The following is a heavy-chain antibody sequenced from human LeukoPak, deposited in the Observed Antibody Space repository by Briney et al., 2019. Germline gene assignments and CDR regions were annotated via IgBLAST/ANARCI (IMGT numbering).Heavy chain of an antibody. V-gene: IGHV3-30*02. CDR1: GFTFSTYG. J-gene: IGHJ3*02. D-gene: IGHD1-26*01. CDR2: IRYDESDK. CDR3: AKAGSSGSYYDAFDI. Sequence: GGSLRLSCAASGFTFSTYGMHWVRQAPGKGLEWVTFIRYDESDKFYADSVKGRFTISRDNSRNTLYLQMNSLRTEDTAVYYCAKAGSSGSYYDAFDIWGQGTMVTVSS.